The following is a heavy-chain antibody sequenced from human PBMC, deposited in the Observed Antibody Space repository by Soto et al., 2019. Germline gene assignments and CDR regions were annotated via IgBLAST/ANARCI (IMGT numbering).Heavy chain of an antibody. Sequence: TLSLTCTVSGGSISSGGYYWSWIRQHPGKGLEWIGYIYYSGSTYYNPSLKSRVTISVDTSKNQFSLKLSSVTAADTAVYYCARDGLTTVATPAWGQGTLVTVSS. CDR1: GGSISSGGYY. J-gene: IGHJ4*02. CDR2: IYYSGST. V-gene: IGHV4-31*03. D-gene: IGHD4-17*01. CDR3: ARDGLTTVATPA.